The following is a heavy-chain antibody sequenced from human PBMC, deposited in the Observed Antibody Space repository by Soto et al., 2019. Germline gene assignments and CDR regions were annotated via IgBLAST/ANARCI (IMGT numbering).Heavy chain of an antibody. V-gene: IGHV4-30-2*01. Sequence: SETLSLTCAVSGGSISGGGFSWSWIRQPPGKGLEWIGYILHTGGTQYNPSLKSRVSMSVDKSKNQFSLHLTSVTAADTAVYYCARVFPSYCGGDCSYFDSWGQGTLVTVSS. J-gene: IGHJ4*02. CDR1: GGSISGGGFS. CDR2: ILHTGGT. D-gene: IGHD2-21*02. CDR3: ARVFPSYCGGDCSYFDS.